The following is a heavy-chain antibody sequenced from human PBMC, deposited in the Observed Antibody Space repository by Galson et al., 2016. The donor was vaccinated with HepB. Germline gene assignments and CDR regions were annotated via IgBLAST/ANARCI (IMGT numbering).Heavy chain of an antibody. V-gene: IGHV3-48*01. CDR2: LPSENNIK. CDR1: GFSFSDYA. CDR3: ACNRRGVFLLDC. J-gene: IGHJ4*02. Sequence: SLRLSCAVSGFSFSDYAMSWVRQAPGKGLEWVSYLPSENNIKHYADSVRGRFTISRDNAKNSLYLQMNSLRVEDTAVYYCACNRRGVFLLDCWGQGTLVTVSS. D-gene: IGHD3-10*01.